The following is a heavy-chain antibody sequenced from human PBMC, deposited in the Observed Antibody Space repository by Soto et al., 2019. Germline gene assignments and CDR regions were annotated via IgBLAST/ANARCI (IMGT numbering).Heavy chain of an antibody. Sequence: EVQLVESGGGLVQPGGSLRLSCVASGSTFSSSEMHWVRQAPGKGLEWISYISKSSSVIYYADSVKGRFTISRDNAKNLLYLQMNSLRVEDTAVYFCASVNLRFSYGIDVWGQVTTVTVSS. CDR3: ASVNLRFSYGIDV. D-gene: IGHD3-3*01. CDR1: GSTFSSSE. CDR2: ISKSSSVI. J-gene: IGHJ6*02. V-gene: IGHV3-48*03.